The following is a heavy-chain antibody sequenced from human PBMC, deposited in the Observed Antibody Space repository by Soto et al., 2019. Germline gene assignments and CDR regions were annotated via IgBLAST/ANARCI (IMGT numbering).Heavy chain of an antibody. CDR1: GFTFSSYG. Sequence: QVQLVESGGGVVQPGRSLRLSCAASGFTFSSYGMHWVRQAPGKGLEWVAVISYDGRSKYYADSVQGRFTISRDNSKNAVYLHMNSLRAEDTAVYYCAKERDYYALWDAFDIWGQGTMVTVSP. V-gene: IGHV3-30*18. CDR2: ISYDGRSK. D-gene: IGHD3-22*01. CDR3: AKERDYYALWDAFDI. J-gene: IGHJ3*02.